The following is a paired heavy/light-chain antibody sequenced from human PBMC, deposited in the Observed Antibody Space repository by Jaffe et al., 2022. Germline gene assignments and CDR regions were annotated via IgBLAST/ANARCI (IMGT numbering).Heavy chain of an antibody. CDR3: AKDAFSRSWTNKGYFDS. D-gene: IGHD1-26*01. Sequence: QVQLVESGGGVVQPGGSLRLSCAASGFSFNNYGMHWVRQTPGKGLEWVTFIRFDGSDTYYADSVKGRFTISRDNSNNTLYLQMNSLRGDDTAVYYCAKDAFSRSWTNKGYFDSWGQGTLVTVSS. J-gene: IGHJ4*02. V-gene: IGHV3-30*02. CDR1: GFSFNNYG. CDR2: IRFDGSDT.
Light chain of an antibody. Sequence: IVMTQSPATLSVSPGERVTLSCRASQNIYRNLAWYQQKPGQAPRLLTYGTSTRATGVPARFSGSGSGTEFTLVISPLQSEDFAVYYCQQYDNWVTFGPGTKVEIK. CDR2: GTS. V-gene: IGKV3-15*01. CDR1: QNIYRN. J-gene: IGKJ3*01. CDR3: QQYDNWVT.